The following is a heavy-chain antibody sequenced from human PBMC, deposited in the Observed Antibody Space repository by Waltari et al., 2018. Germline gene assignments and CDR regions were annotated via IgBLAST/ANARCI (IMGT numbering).Heavy chain of an antibody. V-gene: IGHV4-59*01. CDR1: GGSMSGYY. Sequence: QVHLQESGPGLVKPSETLSLTYTVSGGSMSGYYWNWIRQPPGKELEWIGCVHHSGGNKYNPSLMSRATISLDMSTNQFSLKLSSVTAADTAVYYCLRNPGHWGQGIMVTVSS. J-gene: IGHJ4*02. CDR2: VHHSGGN. CDR3: LRNPGH.